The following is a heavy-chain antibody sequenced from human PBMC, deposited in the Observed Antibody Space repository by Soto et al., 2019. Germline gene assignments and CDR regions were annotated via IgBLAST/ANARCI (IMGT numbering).Heavy chain of an antibody. J-gene: IGHJ4*02. Sequence: QVQLQESGPGLVKPSETLSLTCTVSGGSISSYYWSWIRQPPGKGLEWIGYIYYSGSTNYNPSLKSLVTISVDTSKNQFSLKLSSVTAADTAVYYCARHLQWLVTFDYWGQGTLVTVSS. D-gene: IGHD6-19*01. V-gene: IGHV4-59*08. CDR1: GGSISSYY. CDR3: ARHLQWLVTFDY. CDR2: IYYSGST.